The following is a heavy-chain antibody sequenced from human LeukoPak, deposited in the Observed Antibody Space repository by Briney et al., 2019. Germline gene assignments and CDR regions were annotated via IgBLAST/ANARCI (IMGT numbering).Heavy chain of an antibody. CDR3: ARAAPTGDAFDI. D-gene: IGHD1-14*01. V-gene: IGHV3-21*01. CDR2: ISSSSSYI. CDR1: GFTFSSYS. J-gene: IGHJ3*02. Sequence: GGSLRLSCAASGFTFSSYSMNWVRQAPGKGLEWVSSISSSSSYIYYADSVKGRSTISRDNAKNSLYLQMNSLRAEDTAVYYCARAAPTGDAFDIWGQGTMVTVSS.